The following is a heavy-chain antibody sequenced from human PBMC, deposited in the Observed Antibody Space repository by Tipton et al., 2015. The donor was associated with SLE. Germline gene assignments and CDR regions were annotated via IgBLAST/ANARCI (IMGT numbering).Heavy chain of an antibody. V-gene: IGHV3-30*03. D-gene: IGHD1-26*01. J-gene: IGHJ4*02. Sequence: SLRLSCAASGFDVTDHYMSWVRQAPGKGLEWVAVISYDGSNKYYAASVKGRFSISRDNSKNILYLQMNRLSAEDAGLYQCAREWYGRAPHPSTPAYWGQGTLVSVSS. CDR2: ISYDGSNK. CDR3: AREWYGRAPHPSTPAY. CDR1: GFDVTDHY.